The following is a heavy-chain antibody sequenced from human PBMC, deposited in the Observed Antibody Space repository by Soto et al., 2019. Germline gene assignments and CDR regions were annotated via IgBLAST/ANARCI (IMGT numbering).Heavy chain of an antibody. CDR1: GFTFSTYN. D-gene: IGHD3-9*01. CDR2: ISSSSSYI. V-gene: IGHV3-21*01. CDR3: SRYYDSLTGYNY. J-gene: IGHJ4*02. Sequence: EVQVVESGGGLVKPGGSPRLSCAVSGFTFSTYNMNWVRQAPGKGLQWVSSISSSSSYIYYADSVKGRFTISRDNAKNSLYLQMNSLRVEDTAVYYCSRYYDSLTGYNYWGQGTLVIVSS.